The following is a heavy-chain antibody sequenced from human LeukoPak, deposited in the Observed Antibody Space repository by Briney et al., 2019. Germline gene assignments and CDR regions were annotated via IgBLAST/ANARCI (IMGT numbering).Heavy chain of an antibody. CDR1: GFTFSSYS. CDR3: ARDRIAVYSDY. CDR2: ISSSSSYI. Sequence: GGSLRLSCAASGFTFSSYSMNWVRQAPGNGLEWVSSISSSSSYIYYADSVKGRFTISRDNAKNSLYLQMNSLRAEDTAVYYCARDRIAVYSDYWGQGTLVTVSS. D-gene: IGHD2/OR15-2a*01. V-gene: IGHV3-21*01. J-gene: IGHJ4*02.